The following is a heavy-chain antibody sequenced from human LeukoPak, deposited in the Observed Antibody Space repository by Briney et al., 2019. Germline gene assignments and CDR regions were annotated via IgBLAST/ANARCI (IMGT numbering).Heavy chain of an antibody. D-gene: IGHD2-2*02. Sequence: GGSLRLSCAASGFTFSTSAMSWVRQAPGKGLEWVSAISGSGGSTYYADSAKGRFTISRDNSKNTLYLQMNSLRAEDTAVYYCAKDGHCSSTSCYTYDYWGQGTLVTVSS. J-gene: IGHJ4*02. V-gene: IGHV3-23*01. CDR3: AKDGHCSSTSCYTYDY. CDR2: ISGSGGST. CDR1: GFTFSTSA.